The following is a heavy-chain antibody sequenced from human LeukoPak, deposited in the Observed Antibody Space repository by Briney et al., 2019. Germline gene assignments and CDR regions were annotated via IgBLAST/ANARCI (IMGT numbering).Heavy chain of an antibody. V-gene: IGHV3-23*01. Sequence: GGSLRLSCAASGFTFSSYAMSWVRQAPGKGPEWVSATSGSGGSTYYADSVKGRFTISRDNSKNTLYLQMNSLRAEDTAVYYCAKGHDYGDYVSLDYWGQGTLVTVSS. D-gene: IGHD4-17*01. CDR1: GFTFSSYA. J-gene: IGHJ4*02. CDR2: TSGSGGST. CDR3: AKGHDYGDYVSLDY.